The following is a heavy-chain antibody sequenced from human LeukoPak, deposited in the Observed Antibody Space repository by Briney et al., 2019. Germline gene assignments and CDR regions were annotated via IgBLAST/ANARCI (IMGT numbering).Heavy chain of an antibody. D-gene: IGHD2-21*01. V-gene: IGHV3-23*01. J-gene: IGHJ4*02. CDR2: ISGSGGST. Sequence: GGSLRLSCAASGFTFSSYAMSWVRQAPGKGLEWVSAISGSGGSTYYADSVKGRFTISRDNSKNTLYLQMNSLRAEDTAVYYCVKSRRILWWSEYWGQGTLVTVSS. CDR1: GFTFSSYA. CDR3: VKSRRILWWSEY.